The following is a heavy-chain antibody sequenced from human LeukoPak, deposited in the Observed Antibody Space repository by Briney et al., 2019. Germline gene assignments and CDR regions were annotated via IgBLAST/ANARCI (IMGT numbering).Heavy chain of an antibody. J-gene: IGHJ4*02. Sequence: PGGSLRPSCVGSGLTYSSYWMSWVRQAPGKGLEWVANIRQDGSQKYYVDPVKGRFTVSRDNAENSLYLQMKSLRAEDTAVYYCARDQTRSFPLREVDYWGQGTLVTVSS. CDR3: ARDQTRSFPLREVDY. CDR2: IRQDGSQK. V-gene: IGHV3-7*01. CDR1: GLTYSSYW. D-gene: IGHD4-17*01.